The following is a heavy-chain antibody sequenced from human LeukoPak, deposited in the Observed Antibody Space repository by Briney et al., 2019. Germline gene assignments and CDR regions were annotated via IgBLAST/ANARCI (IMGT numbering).Heavy chain of an antibody. CDR2: INQDATEK. Sequence: PGGSLRLSCAASGFTFSHYWMSWVRQAPGKGLEWMAIINQDATEKHYADSVKGRFTISRDNTKYSLYLRMNSLRAEDTAVYYCAGGALDYWGQGTLVAVSS. CDR1: GFTFSHYW. CDR3: AGGALDY. J-gene: IGHJ4*02. V-gene: IGHV3-7*04.